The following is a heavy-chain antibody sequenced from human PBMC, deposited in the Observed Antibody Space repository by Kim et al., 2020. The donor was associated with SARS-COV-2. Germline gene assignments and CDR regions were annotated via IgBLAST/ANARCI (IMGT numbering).Heavy chain of an antibody. CDR2: IYYSGST. V-gene: IGHV4-59*01. Sequence: SETLSLTCTVSGGSISSYYWSWIRQPPGKGLEWIGYIYYSGSTNYNPSLKSRVTISVDTSKNQFSLKLSSVTAADTAVYYCARDPGSSWGGWFDPWGQGTLVTVSS. J-gene: IGHJ5*02. D-gene: IGHD6-13*01. CDR1: GGSISSYY. CDR3: ARDPGSSWGGWFDP.